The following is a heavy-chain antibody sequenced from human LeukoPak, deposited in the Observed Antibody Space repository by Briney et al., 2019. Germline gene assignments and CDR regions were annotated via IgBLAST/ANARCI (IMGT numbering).Heavy chain of an antibody. CDR1: GGSISSNNYY. CDR3: ARETPSRGYGMDV. D-gene: IGHD3-10*01. V-gene: IGHV4-39*07. Sequence: PSETLSLTCTVSGGSISSNNYYWGWIRQPPGQGLEWIGGIYYIGTTYYNPSLKSRVTISVDTSRNQFSLQLNSVTPEDTGVYYCARETPSRGYGMDVWGQGTTVTVSS. CDR2: IYYIGTT. J-gene: IGHJ6*02.